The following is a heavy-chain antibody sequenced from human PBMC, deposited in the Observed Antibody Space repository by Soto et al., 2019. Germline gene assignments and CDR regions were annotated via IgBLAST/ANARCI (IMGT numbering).Heavy chain of an antibody. Sequence: PGGSLRLSCAASGFTFSDYSMNWVRQAPGKGLEWVSHISSSSSTIFYADSVKGRFTIARDNGKNSLFLQMNSLRAEDTAVYYCARDMVYDSTPSMVWGKGTTVTVSS. CDR2: ISSSSSTI. D-gene: IGHD2-8*01. CDR1: GFTFSDYS. V-gene: IGHV3-48*01. J-gene: IGHJ6*04. CDR3: ARDMVYDSTPSMV.